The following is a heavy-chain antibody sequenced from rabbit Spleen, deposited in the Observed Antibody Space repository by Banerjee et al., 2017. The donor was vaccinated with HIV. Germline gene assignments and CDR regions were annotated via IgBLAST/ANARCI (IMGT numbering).Heavy chain of an antibody. J-gene: IGHJ4*01. D-gene: IGHD8-1*01. CDR3: ARDRIGSFDYTLDL. V-gene: IGHV1S40*01. Sequence: LVESGGDLVKPGASLTLTCTASGFSFSNGDYLCWVRQAPGKGLEWIGCIYAGSSDSTYYASWAKGRFTISRNTNQNTVTLQMTGLTVADTATYFCARDRIGSFDYTLDLWGPGTLVTVS. CDR2: IYAGSSDST. CDR1: GFSFSNGDY.